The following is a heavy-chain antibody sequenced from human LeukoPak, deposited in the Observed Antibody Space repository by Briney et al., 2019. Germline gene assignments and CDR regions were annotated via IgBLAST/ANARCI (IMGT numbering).Heavy chain of an antibody. Sequence: GGSLRLSCAASGFTVSSNYMSWVRQAPGKGLEWVSVIYSGGSTYYADSVKGRFTISRDNSKNTLYLQMNSLRAADTAVFYCARGTDSSGWYGAFDIWGQGTLVTVSP. D-gene: IGHD6-19*01. CDR1: GFTVSSNY. V-gene: IGHV3-66*01. CDR3: ARGTDSSGWYGAFDI. J-gene: IGHJ3*02. CDR2: IYSGGST.